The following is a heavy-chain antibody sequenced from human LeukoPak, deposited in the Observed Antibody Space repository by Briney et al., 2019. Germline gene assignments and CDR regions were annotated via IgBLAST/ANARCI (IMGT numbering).Heavy chain of an antibody. Sequence: PSETLSLTCTVSGGSISSYYWSWIRQPAGKGLEWIGRIYTSGSTNYNPSLKSRVTMSVDTSKNQFSLKLSSVTAADTAVCYCARGPYSSSWYRFDYWGQGTLVTVSS. CDR2: IYTSGST. J-gene: IGHJ4*02. CDR1: GGSISSYY. V-gene: IGHV4-4*07. CDR3: ARGPYSSSWYRFDY. D-gene: IGHD6-13*01.